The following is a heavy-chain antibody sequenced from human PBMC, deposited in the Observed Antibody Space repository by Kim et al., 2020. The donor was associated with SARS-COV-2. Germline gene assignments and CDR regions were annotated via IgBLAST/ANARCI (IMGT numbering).Heavy chain of an antibody. Sequence: GGSLRLSCAASGFTFSSYWMSWVRQAPGKGLEWVANIKQDGSEKYYVDSVKGRFTISRDNAKNSLYLQMNSLRAEDTAVYYCARSYCGGDCYSSAWFDPWGQGTLVTVSS. CDR1: GFTFSSYW. CDR3: ARSYCGGDCYSSAWFDP. CDR2: IKQDGSEK. V-gene: IGHV3-7*03. J-gene: IGHJ5*02. D-gene: IGHD2-21*01.